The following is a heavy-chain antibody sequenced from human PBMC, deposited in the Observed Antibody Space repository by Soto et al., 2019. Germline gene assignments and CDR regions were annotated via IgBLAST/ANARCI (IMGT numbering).Heavy chain of an antibody. J-gene: IGHJ4*02. Sequence: PGGSLRLSCAASGFTFSSYAMSWVRQAPGKGLEWVSAISGSGGSTYYADSVKGRFTISRDNSKKTLYLQMNSLRAEDTAVYYHAKRSSSSTLAYWGQGTLVTVSS. CDR3: AKRSSSSTLAY. V-gene: IGHV3-23*01. CDR2: ISGSGGST. CDR1: GFTFSSYA. D-gene: IGHD6-6*01.